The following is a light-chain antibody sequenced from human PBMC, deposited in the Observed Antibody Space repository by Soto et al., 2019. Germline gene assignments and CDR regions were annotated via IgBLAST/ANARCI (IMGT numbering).Light chain of an antibody. Sequence: QSVLTQPASVSGSPGQSITISCTGTSSDVGGYNSVSWYQQHPGKAPKLMIYEVSNRPSGVSNRFSGSKSGNTASLTISGLQAEDEADYYCSSYTSSSTLFGTGTKLTVL. J-gene: IGLJ1*01. CDR1: SSDVGGYNS. CDR2: EVS. V-gene: IGLV2-14*01. CDR3: SSYTSSSTL.